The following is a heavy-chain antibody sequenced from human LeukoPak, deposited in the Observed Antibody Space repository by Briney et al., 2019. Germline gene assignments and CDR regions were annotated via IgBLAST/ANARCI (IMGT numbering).Heavy chain of an antibody. V-gene: IGHV3-33*01. D-gene: IGHD3-22*01. Sequence: GGSLRLSCAASGFTFNNYDMHWVRQTPGHGLEWVAGIWYDGSNGYYADSVKGRFTLSRDNSKNTLYLQMNSLRAEDTAVYYCARRTSYYYHTGGYPLGVGAFWGQGTLVTVSS. CDR2: IWYDGSNG. CDR3: ARRTSYYYHTGGYPLGVGAF. CDR1: GFTFNNYD. J-gene: IGHJ4*02.